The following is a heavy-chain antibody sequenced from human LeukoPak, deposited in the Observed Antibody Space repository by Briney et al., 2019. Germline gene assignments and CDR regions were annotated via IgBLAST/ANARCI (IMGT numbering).Heavy chain of an antibody. CDR3: ARESGLERFLEWLFPDY. V-gene: IGHV1-2*02. D-gene: IGHD3-3*01. J-gene: IGHJ4*02. CDR1: GYTFTGYY. CDR2: INPNSGGT. Sequence: ASVKVSCKASGYTFTGYYMHWVRQAPGQGLEWMGWINPNSGGTNYAQKFQGRVTMTRDTSISTAYMELSRLRSDDTAVYYCARESGLERFLEWLFPDYWGQGTLVTVSS.